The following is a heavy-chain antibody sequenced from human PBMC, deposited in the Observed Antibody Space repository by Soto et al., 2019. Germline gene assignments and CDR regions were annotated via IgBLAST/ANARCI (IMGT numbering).Heavy chain of an antibody. CDR3: ARPTDYHYGMQV. CDR1: GYNFHTYW. J-gene: IGHJ6*02. D-gene: IGHD4-17*01. V-gene: IGHV5-51*01. CDR2: IYPHDSDT. Sequence: GESLKISCKGSGYNFHTYWIALLRQIPWKGLEWMGFIYPHDSDTRYSPSFRGQVTISADKSIKPAYLQWTSLKASDTAIYFCARPTDYHYGMQVWGQGTTVTVSS.